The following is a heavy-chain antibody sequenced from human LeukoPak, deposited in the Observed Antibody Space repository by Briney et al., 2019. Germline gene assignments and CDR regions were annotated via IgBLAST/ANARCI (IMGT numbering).Heavy chain of an antibody. D-gene: IGHD2-15*01. CDR2: ISGSGGST. Sequence: PGGSLRLSCAASGFTFGSYGVSWVRQAPGKGLEWVSAISGSGGSTYYADSVKGRFTISRDNSKDTLYLQMNSLRAEDTAVYFCAKSLRVVVTATVGFDYWGQGTLVTVSS. V-gene: IGHV3-23*01. J-gene: IGHJ4*02. CDR3: AKSLRVVVTATVGFDY. CDR1: GFTFGSYG.